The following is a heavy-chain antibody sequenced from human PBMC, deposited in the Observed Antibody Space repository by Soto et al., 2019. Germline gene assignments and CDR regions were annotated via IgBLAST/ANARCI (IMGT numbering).Heavy chain of an antibody. CDR1: GFTFSSYA. D-gene: IGHD3-22*01. CDR2: ISGSGGST. CDR3: AKVLYYDSSGYPD. V-gene: IGHV3-23*01. Sequence: EVQLLESGGGLVQPGGSLRLSCAASGFTFSSYAMSWVRQAPGKGLGWVSAISGSGGSTYYADSVKGRFTISRDNSKNTLYLQMNSLRAEDTAVYYCAKVLYYDSSGYPDWGQGTLVTVSS. J-gene: IGHJ4*02.